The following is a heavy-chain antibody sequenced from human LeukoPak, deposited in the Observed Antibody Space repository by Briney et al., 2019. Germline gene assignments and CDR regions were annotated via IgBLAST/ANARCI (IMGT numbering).Heavy chain of an antibody. D-gene: IGHD6-19*01. CDR2: IYYSGST. CDR1: GGSISSYY. Sequence: SETLSLTCTVSGGSISSYYWSWIRQPPGKGLEWIGYIYYSGSTNYNPSLKSRVTLSVDTSKNQFSLKLSSVTAADAAVYYCARDSSGYWGQGTLVTVSS. V-gene: IGHV4-59*12. CDR3: ARDSSGY. J-gene: IGHJ4*02.